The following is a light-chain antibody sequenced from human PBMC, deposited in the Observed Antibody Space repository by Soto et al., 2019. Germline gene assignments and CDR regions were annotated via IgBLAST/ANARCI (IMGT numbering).Light chain of an antibody. V-gene: IGKV2D-30*01. Sequence: DVVMTQSPLSLPVTLGQPASISCRSSPSLVYSDGNTYLNWYQQRPGQSPRRLIYKVANWDSGDPDRFSGSGSGTDVTLQISRVEAEDVGVYYCLQATRCPYTCGQGTKLEIK. CDR2: KVA. CDR3: LQATRCPYT. CDR1: PSLVYSDGNTY. J-gene: IGKJ2*01.